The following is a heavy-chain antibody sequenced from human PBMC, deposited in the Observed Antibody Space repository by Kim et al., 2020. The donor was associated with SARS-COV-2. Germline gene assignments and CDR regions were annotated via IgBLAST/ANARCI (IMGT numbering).Heavy chain of an antibody. V-gene: IGHV3-21*01. D-gene: IGHD5-12*01. Sequence: LSLTCAASGFTFSSYSMNWVRQAPGKGLEWVSSISSSSSYIYYADSVKGRFTISRDNAKNSLYLQMNSLRAEDTAVYYCARDWVATFQVAPYYYYYGMDVWGQGTTVTVSS. J-gene: IGHJ6*02. CDR2: ISSSSSYI. CDR3: ARDWVATFQVAPYYYYYGMDV. CDR1: GFTFSSYS.